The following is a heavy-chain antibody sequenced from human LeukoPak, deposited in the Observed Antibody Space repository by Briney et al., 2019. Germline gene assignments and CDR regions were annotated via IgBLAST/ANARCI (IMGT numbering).Heavy chain of an antibody. CDR1: VYTFTSYV. V-gene: IGHV1-18*01. CDR3: ARQLEYYDFWSGFPHSNNWFDP. Sequence: ASVKVSCKPSVYTFTSYVSSRVRQAPGQRLEWMGWISAYNGNTNYAQKLEGRVTMTTDTSTSTAYMELRSLRSDDTAVYYCARQLEYYDFWSGFPHSNNWFDPWGQGTLVTVSS. CDR2: ISAYNGNT. D-gene: IGHD3-3*01. J-gene: IGHJ5*02.